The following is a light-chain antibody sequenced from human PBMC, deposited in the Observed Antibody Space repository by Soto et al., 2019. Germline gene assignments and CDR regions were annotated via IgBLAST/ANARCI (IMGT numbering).Light chain of an antibody. Sequence: DIHMAQSPSTLSASVGDRVTISCRASQSISSWLAWYQQKPGKAPKLLIYDASTSQSGVPSRFSGSGSGTEFTLTISSLQPDDFATYYCQQYNIYSWTFGQGTKVDIK. CDR2: DAS. CDR1: QSISSW. V-gene: IGKV1-5*01. CDR3: QQYNIYSWT. J-gene: IGKJ1*01.